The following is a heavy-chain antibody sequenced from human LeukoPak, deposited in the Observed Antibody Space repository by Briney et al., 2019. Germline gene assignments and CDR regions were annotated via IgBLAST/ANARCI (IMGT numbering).Heavy chain of an antibody. CDR3: ARHCSGGSCYSGFDY. CDR1: GGSFSGYY. J-gene: IGHJ4*02. Sequence: SETLSLTCAVYGGSFSGYYWGWIRQPPGKGLEWIGSIYYSGSTYYNPSLKSRVTISVDTSRNQFSLKLSSVTAADTAVYYCARHCSGGSCYSGFDYWGQGTLVTVSS. D-gene: IGHD2-15*01. CDR2: IYYSGST. V-gene: IGHV4-39*01.